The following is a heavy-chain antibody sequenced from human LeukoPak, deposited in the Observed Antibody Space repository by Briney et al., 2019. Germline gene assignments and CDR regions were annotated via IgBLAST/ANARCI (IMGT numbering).Heavy chain of an antibody. Sequence: TGGSLRLSCAASGFSFSTYTMNWARQAPGKGLKWLSYITSSSSTIYYADSVEGRFTVSRDNAKNSLYLQMNSLRDEDTAVYYCVRNEWGDYWGQGTAVTVSS. V-gene: IGHV3-48*02. CDR1: GFSFSTYT. CDR2: ITSSSSTI. J-gene: IGHJ4*02. CDR3: VRNEWGDY. D-gene: IGHD1-26*01.